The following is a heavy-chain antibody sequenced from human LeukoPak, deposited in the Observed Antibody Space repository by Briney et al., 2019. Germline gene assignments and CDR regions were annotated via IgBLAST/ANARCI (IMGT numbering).Heavy chain of an antibody. D-gene: IGHD3-3*01. J-gene: IGHJ4*02. CDR3: AREGGFYRPLDY. CDR1: GGSISSYY. V-gene: IGHV4-4*07. Sequence: KPSETLSLTCTVSGGSISSYYWSWIRQPAGKGLEWIGEVHLDGRTNYNPSLESRLTMSVDLSENHISLKLTSVTAADTAVYYCAREGGFYRPLDYSGQGTLVTVSS. CDR2: VHLDGRT.